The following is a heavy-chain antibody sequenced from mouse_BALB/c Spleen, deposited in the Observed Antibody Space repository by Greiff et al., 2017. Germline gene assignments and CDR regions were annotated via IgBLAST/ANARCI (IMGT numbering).Heavy chain of an antibody. Sequence: EVQLQQSGTVLSRPGASVKMSCKASGYTFTSYWMHWVKQRPGQGLEWIGAIYPGNSDTSYNQKFKGKAKLTAVTSTSTAYMELSSLTNEDSAVYYCTRGGSSYWYFDVWGAGTTVTVSS. CDR2: IYPGNSDT. D-gene: IGHD1-1*01. CDR1: GYTFTSYW. J-gene: IGHJ1*01. V-gene: IGHV1-5*01. CDR3: TRGGSSYWYFDV.